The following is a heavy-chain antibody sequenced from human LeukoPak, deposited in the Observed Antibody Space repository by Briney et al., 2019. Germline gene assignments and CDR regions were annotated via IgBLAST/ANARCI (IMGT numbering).Heavy chain of an antibody. J-gene: IGHJ3*02. CDR1: GGTFSSYA. D-gene: IGHD1-26*01. Sequence: EASVKVSCKASGGTFSSYAISWVRQAPGQGLEWMGRIIPIFGTANYAQKFQGRVTITTDESTSTAYMELSSLSSEDTAVYYCARGLYSGSSLGAFDIWGQGTMVTVSS. V-gene: IGHV1-69*05. CDR2: IIPIFGTA. CDR3: ARGLYSGSSLGAFDI.